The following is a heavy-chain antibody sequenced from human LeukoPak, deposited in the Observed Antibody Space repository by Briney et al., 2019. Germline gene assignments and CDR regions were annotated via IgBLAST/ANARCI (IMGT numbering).Heavy chain of an antibody. V-gene: IGHV3-7*01. CDR2: IKQDGSEK. D-gene: IGHD4-23*01. Sequence: GGSLRLSCAASGFTFSSYWMTWVRQAPGKGLEWVANIKQDGSEKYYVDSVKGRFTISRDNAKSSLYLQMNSLRAEDTAVYYCARCGGGNPRWFDPWGQGTLVTVSS. CDR1: GFTFSSYW. CDR3: ARCGGGNPRWFDP. J-gene: IGHJ5*02.